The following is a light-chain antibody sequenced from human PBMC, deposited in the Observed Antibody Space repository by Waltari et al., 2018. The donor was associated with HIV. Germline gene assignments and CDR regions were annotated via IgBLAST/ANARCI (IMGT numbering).Light chain of an antibody. CDR3: YSYAGSNNLV. V-gene: IGLV2-8*01. J-gene: IGLJ3*02. CDR1: SSDVGGSKY. Sequence: QSALTQPPSASGSPGQSVTISCTGTSSDVGGSKYVSWYQQHPGKAPKLMIYAVNKRPAGVPVLCSGAKSATTASLTASGLQADDEAYYYCYSYAGSNNLVFGGGTKLTVL. CDR2: AVN.